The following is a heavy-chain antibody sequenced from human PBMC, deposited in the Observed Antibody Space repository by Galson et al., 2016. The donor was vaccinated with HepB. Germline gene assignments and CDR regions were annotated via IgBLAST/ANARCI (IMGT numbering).Heavy chain of an antibody. Sequence: SLRLSCAASGFTFSSYSMNWVRQAPGKGLEWVSSISSSSSYIYHADSVKGRFTISRDNAKNSLYLQMNSLRAEDTAVYYCARATHTITYYYDSSGYKVDAFDIWGQGTMVTVSS. CDR1: GFTFSSYS. D-gene: IGHD3-22*01. CDR3: ARATHTITYYYDSSGYKVDAFDI. V-gene: IGHV3-21*01. J-gene: IGHJ3*02. CDR2: ISSSSSYI.